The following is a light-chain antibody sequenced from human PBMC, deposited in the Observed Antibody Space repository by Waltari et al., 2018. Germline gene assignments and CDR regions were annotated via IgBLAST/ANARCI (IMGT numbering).Light chain of an antibody. V-gene: IGLV2-8*01. CDR1: SSDVGAYNS. Sequence: QSALTQPPSASGSPGQSVTISCTGTSSDVGAYNSVSWYRQHPGTAPKLMIYEVTKRPSGGPGRFSGSNFGKTASLTVSGLQTEDEADYYCTSDGGSSNFYVFGTGTKVTVL. CDR3: TSDGGSSNFYV. J-gene: IGLJ1*01. CDR2: EVT.